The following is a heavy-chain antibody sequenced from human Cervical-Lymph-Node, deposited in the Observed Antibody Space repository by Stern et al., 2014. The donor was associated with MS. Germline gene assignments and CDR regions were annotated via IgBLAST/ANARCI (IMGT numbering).Heavy chain of an antibody. CDR3: ARDLLWFGEFDWGAMDV. D-gene: IGHD3-10*01. J-gene: IGHJ6*02. V-gene: IGHV3-30-3*01. CDR2: ISYDGSRA. CDR1: GFNFSSYA. Sequence: QVQLVESGGGVVQPGKSLRLSCAATGFNFSSYAMQWVRQAPGKGLEWVAVISYDGSRASYADSVKGPFTISRDNSKKTLFLQMNSLRPEDTADYYCARDLLWFGEFDWGAMDVWGHGTTVTVSS.